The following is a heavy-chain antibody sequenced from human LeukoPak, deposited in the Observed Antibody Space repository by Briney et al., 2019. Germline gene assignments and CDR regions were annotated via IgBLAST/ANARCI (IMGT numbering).Heavy chain of an antibody. CDR2: IYYSGST. CDR1: GDSISSYY. Sequence: TSETLSLTCNVSGDSISSYYWSWIRQPPGKGLEWIGYIYYSGSTNYNPSLKSRVTISVDTSKNQFSLKLSSVIAADTAMYYCARHWMTVAPYWYFDLWGRGTLVTVSS. CDR3: ARHWMTVAPYWYFDL. V-gene: IGHV4-59*08. D-gene: IGHD6-19*01. J-gene: IGHJ2*01.